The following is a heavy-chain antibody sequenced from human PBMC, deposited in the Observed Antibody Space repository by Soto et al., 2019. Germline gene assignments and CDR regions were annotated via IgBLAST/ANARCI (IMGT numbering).Heavy chain of an antibody. CDR1: GGTFSSYA. D-gene: IGHD3-22*01. CDR3: AREGRAYYYDSSGYSFGY. J-gene: IGHJ4*02. V-gene: IGHV1-69*01. CDR2: IIPIFGTA. Sequence: QVQLVQSGAEVKQPGSSVKVSCKASGGTFSSYAISWVRQAPGQGLEWMGGIIPIFGTANYAQKFQGRVTITADESTSTAYMELSSLRSEDTAVYYCAREGRAYYYDSSGYSFGYWGQGTLVTVSS.